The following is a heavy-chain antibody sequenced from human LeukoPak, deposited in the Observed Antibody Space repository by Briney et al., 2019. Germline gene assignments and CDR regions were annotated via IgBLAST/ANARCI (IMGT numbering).Heavy chain of an antibody. V-gene: IGHV4-34*01. J-gene: IGHJ4*02. CDR3: AREGAYSSSWYVSLATVPHHFFDY. CDR2: INHSGST. CDR1: GGSFSGYY. Sequence: SETLSLTCAVYGGSFSGYYWSWIRQPPGKGLEWIGEINHSGSTNYNPSLKSRVTISVDTSKNQFSLKLSSVTAADTAVYYCAREGAYSSSWYVSLATVPHHFFDYWGQGTLVTVSS. D-gene: IGHD6-13*01.